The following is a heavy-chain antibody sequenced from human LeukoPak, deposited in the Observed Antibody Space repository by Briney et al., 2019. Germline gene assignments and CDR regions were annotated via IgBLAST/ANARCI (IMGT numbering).Heavy chain of an antibody. CDR1: GFTVGNNY. V-gene: IGHV3-66*01. CDR3: ARDPPAVSINTYA. Sequence: GGSPRLSCAASGFTVGNNYMNWVPPAPGKGLEWVSLIFSHGETSYADSVKGRFTISRDNSKNTLYLQMNGLRVEDTAVYYCARDPPAVSINTYAWGQGTLVTVSS. D-gene: IGHD2-8*01. CDR2: IFSHGET. J-gene: IGHJ4*02.